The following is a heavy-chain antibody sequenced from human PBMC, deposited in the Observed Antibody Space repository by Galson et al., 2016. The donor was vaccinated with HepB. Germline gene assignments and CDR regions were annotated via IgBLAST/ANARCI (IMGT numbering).Heavy chain of an antibody. J-gene: IGHJ4*02. Sequence: SVKVSCKASGYTFTAYYIHWVRQAPGQGLEWVGWINSQSGATIYAQKFQGRVTLTRDTSMTTAYMDLSSLPSDDTAVYYCAREGYNWYYDYWGQGTLVTVSS. CDR2: INSQSGAT. CDR1: GYTFTAYY. D-gene: IGHD1-7*01. CDR3: AREGYNWYYDY. V-gene: IGHV1-2*02.